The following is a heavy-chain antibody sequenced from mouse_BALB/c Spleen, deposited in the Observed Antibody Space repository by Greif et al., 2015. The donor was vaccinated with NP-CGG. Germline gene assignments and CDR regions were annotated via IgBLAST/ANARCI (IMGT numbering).Heavy chain of an antibody. CDR2: IWGDGST. V-gene: IGHV2-3*01. D-gene: IGHD2-14*01. Sequence: VQGVESGPGLVAPSQSLSITCTVSGFSLTSYGVSWVRQPPGKGLEWLGVIWGDGSTNYHSALISRLSISKDNSKSQVFLKLNSLQTDDTATYYCAKPGRYDEETWFAYWGQGTLVTVSA. CDR3: AKPGRYDEETWFAY. J-gene: IGHJ3*01. CDR1: GFSLTSYG.